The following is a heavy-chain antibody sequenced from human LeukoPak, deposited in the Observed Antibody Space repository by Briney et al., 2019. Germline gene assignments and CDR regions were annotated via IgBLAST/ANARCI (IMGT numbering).Heavy chain of an antibody. CDR2: IYYSGST. D-gene: IGHD4-23*01. J-gene: IGHJ4*02. CDR3: ARVDYGGHNFDY. Sequence: PSETLSLTCTVSGGSINSITNYWGWIRQPPGKGLEWIGSIYYSGSTYYNPSLKSRVTISIDTSKNQFSLKLSSVTAADTAVYYCARVDYGGHNFDYWGQGTLVTVSS. CDR1: GGSINSITNY. V-gene: IGHV4-39*07.